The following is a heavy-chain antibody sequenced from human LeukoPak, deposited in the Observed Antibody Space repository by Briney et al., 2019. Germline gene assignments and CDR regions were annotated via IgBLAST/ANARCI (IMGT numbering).Heavy chain of an antibody. V-gene: IGHV3-23*01. CDR1: GFTFSSLA. D-gene: IGHD3-10*01. CDR2: ISASGGST. Sequence: GGSLRLSCAASGFTFSSLATSWVRQAPGKGLEWVSGISASGGSTYYADSVKGRFTISRDNSKNTLYLQMNSLIADDTAVYYCTRGYGSFDNWGQGTLVIVSS. CDR3: TRGYGSFDN. J-gene: IGHJ4*02.